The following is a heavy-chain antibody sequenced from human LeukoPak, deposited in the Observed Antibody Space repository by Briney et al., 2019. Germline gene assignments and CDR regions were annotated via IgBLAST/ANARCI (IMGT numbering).Heavy chain of an antibody. J-gene: IGHJ6*03. D-gene: IGHD2-2*02. CDR3: ARDRVVPAAIRGLYYYYYMDV. Sequence: SETLSLTCTVSGGSISSYYWSWIRQPPGKGLEWIGYIYYSGSTNYNPSLKSRVTISVDTSKNQFSLKLSSVTAADTAVYYCARDRVVPAAIRGLYYYYYMDVWGKGTTVTVSS. CDR1: GGSISSYY. CDR2: IYYSGST. V-gene: IGHV4-59*01.